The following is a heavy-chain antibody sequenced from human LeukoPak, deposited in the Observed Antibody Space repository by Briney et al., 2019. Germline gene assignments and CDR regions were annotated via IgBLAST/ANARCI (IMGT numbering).Heavy chain of an antibody. D-gene: IGHD2-15*01. CDR2: INHSGST. J-gene: IGHJ6*03. Sequence: NPSETLSLTCAVYGGSFSGYYWSWIRQPPGKGLEWIGEINHSGSTNYNPSLKSRVTISVDTSKNQFSLKLSSVTAADTAVYYCARHGYCSGGSCYSWGYYYYMDVWGKGSTVTISS. V-gene: IGHV4-34*01. CDR1: GGSFSGYY. CDR3: ARHGYCSGGSCYSWGYYYYMDV.